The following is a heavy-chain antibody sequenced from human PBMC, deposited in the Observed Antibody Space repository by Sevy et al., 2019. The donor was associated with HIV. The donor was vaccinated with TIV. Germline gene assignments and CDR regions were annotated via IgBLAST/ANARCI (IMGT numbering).Heavy chain of an antibody. CDR3: AKRLVSWDGMDV. Sequence: GGSLRLSCAASGFTFDTYSMNWVRQAPGKGLEWVLFISGSSNYIYYADSVKGRFTVSRDNAKNSLYLQMNRVRAEDTAVYYCAKRLVSWDGMDVWGQGTTVTVSS. J-gene: IGHJ6*02. CDR2: ISGSSNYI. D-gene: IGHD1-26*01. CDR1: GFTFDTYS. V-gene: IGHV3-21*01.